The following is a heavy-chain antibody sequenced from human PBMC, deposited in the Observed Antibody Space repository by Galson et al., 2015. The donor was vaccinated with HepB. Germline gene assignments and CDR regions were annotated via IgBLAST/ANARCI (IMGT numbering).Heavy chain of an antibody. J-gene: IGHJ6*02. CDR2: ISSTSRYI. CDR3: ARDLFLSFGENSYGMDV. Sequence: SLRLSCAASGFTFSSYSTNWVRQAPGKGLEWVSSISSTSRYIYYADSMKGRFTISRDNAKNSLYLQMNSLRAEDTAVYYCARDLFLSFGENSYGMDVWGQGTTVTVSS. V-gene: IGHV3-21*01. CDR1: GFTFSSYS. D-gene: IGHD3-10*01.